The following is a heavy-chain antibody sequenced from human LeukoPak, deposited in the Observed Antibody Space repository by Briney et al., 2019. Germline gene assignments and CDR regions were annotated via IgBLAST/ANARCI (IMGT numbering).Heavy chain of an antibody. CDR1: GFTFSSYA. J-gene: IGHJ5*02. CDR3: AKGEEYQLLYWFDP. V-gene: IGHV3-23*01. CDR2: ISGSGGST. D-gene: IGHD2-2*01. Sequence: GGPLRLSCAASGFTFSSYAMSWVRQAPGKGLEWVSAISGSGGSTYYADSVKGRFTISRDNSKNTLYLQMNSLRAEDTAVYYCAKGEEYQLLYWFDPWGQGTLVTVSS.